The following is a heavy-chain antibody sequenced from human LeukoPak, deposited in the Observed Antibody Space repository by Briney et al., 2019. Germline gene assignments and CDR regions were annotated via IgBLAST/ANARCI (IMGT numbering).Heavy chain of an antibody. Sequence: SETLSLTCTVSGGSISSSRYYWGWIRQPPGKGLEWMGSIYYSGSTYYKPSLKSRVTISVDTSKNQFSLKLSSVTAADTAVYYCARQDCTSSSCYLGAFDIWGQGTMVTVSS. J-gene: IGHJ3*02. CDR2: IYYSGST. D-gene: IGHD2-2*01. V-gene: IGHV4-39*01. CDR1: GGSISSSRYY. CDR3: ARQDCTSSSCYLGAFDI.